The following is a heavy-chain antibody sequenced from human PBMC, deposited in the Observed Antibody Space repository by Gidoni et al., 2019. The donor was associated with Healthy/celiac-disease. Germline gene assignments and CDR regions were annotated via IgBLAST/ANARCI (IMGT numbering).Heavy chain of an antibody. CDR1: GGSFSGYY. Sequence: QVQLQQWGAGLLKPSETLSLTCAVYGGSFSGYYWSWIRQPPGKGLEWIGEINHSGSTNYNPSLKSRVTISVDTSKNQFSLKLSSVTAADTAVYYCARGRGGSYYYDSSGYLHWFDPWGQGTLVTVSS. V-gene: IGHV4-34*01. J-gene: IGHJ5*02. D-gene: IGHD3-22*01. CDR2: INHSGST. CDR3: ARGRGGSYYYDSSGYLHWFDP.